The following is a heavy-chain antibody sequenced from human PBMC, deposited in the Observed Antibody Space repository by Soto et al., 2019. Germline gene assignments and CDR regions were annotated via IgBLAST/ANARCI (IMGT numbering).Heavy chain of an antibody. D-gene: IGHD6-6*01. Sequence: GGSLRLSCAASGFTFSSYAMSWVRQAPGKGLEWVSSISGSGGNTYYADSVKGRFTISRDNSKNTLYLQMNSLRAEDTAVYYCAKDKPSRVAARPSGWFDPWGQGTLVTVSS. CDR1: GFTFSSYA. CDR3: AKDKPSRVAARPSGWFDP. CDR2: ISGSGGNT. V-gene: IGHV3-23*01. J-gene: IGHJ5*02.